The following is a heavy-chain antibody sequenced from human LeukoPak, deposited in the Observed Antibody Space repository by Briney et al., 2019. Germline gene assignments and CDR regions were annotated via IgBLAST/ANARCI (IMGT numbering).Heavy chain of an antibody. CDR2: IIPIFGTA. V-gene: IGHV1-69*05. Sequence: SVKVSCKASGGTFSSYAISWVRQAPGQGLEWMGGIIPIFGTANYAQKFQGRVTITTDESTSTAYMELSSLRSEDTAVYYCARWVGCSSTSCYLKAFDIWGQGTMVTVSS. J-gene: IGHJ3*02. D-gene: IGHD2-2*01. CDR1: GGTFSSYA. CDR3: ARWVGCSSTSCYLKAFDI.